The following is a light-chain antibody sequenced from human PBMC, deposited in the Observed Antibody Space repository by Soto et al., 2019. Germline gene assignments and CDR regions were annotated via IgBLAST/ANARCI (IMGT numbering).Light chain of an antibody. J-gene: IGLJ1*01. CDR1: RSDIGGYNY. CDR3: SSYTSSTSSV. V-gene: IGLV2-14*01. CDR2: EVN. Sequence: QSALTQPASVSGSPGQSITISCTGTRSDIGGYNYVSWYQHHPGKAPKLLIYEVNTRPSGVSSRFFGSKSGNTASLTISGLQAEDEADYYCSSYTSSTSSVFGSGTKLTVL.